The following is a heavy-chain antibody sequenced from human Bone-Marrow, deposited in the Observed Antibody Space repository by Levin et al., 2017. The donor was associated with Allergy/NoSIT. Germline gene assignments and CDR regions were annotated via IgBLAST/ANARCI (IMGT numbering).Heavy chain of an antibody. J-gene: IGHJ5*02. CDR2: INHSGST. D-gene: IGHD2-2*01. CDR3: ARAMSRIVVVPAAILRPESYENRVWFDP. Sequence: SQTLSLTCAVYGGSFSGYYWSWIRQPPGKGLEWIGEINHSGSTNYNPSLKSRVTISVDTSKNQFSLKLSSVTAADTAVYYCARAMSRIVVVPAAILRPESYENRVWFDPWGQGTLVTVSS. V-gene: IGHV4-34*01. CDR1: GGSFSGYY.